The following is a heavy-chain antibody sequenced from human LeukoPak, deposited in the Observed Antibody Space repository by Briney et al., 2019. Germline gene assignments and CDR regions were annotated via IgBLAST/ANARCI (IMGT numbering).Heavy chain of an antibody. Sequence: SETLSLTCTVSGGSISSYYWSWIRQPPGKGLEWIGYIYYSGSTNYNPSLKSRVTISVDTSKTQFSLKLSSVTAADTAVYYCAREGLYYDSSGFASGRIDYWGQGTLVTVSS. CDR2: IYYSGST. CDR3: AREGLYYDSSGFASGRIDY. D-gene: IGHD3-22*01. J-gene: IGHJ4*02. V-gene: IGHV4-59*01. CDR1: GGSISSYY.